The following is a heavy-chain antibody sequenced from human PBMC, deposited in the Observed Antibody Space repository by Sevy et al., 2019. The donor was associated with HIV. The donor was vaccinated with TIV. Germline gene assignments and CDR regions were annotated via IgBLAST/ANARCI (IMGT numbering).Heavy chain of an antibody. CDR1: GYTFTGYY. Sequence: ASVKVSCKASGYTFTGYYMHWVRQAPGQGLEWMGRINPKSGGTNYAQKFQGRVTMTRDTSISTAYMELSRLRSDDTAVYYCARGGYSSGWPRKNWFDPWGQGTLVTVSS. J-gene: IGHJ5*02. D-gene: IGHD6-19*01. CDR2: INPKSGGT. CDR3: ARGGYSSGWPRKNWFDP. V-gene: IGHV1-2*06.